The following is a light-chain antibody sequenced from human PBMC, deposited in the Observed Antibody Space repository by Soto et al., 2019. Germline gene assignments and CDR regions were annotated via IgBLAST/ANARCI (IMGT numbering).Light chain of an antibody. CDR2: DAS. CDR1: QSVSSY. CDR3: QQYNNWPPVT. V-gene: IGKV3-11*01. Sequence: PGERATLSCRASQSVSSYLAWYQQKPGQAPRLLIYDASNRATGIPARFSGSGSGTDFTLTISSLEPEDFAVYYCQQYNNWPPVTFGQGTKVDIK. J-gene: IGKJ1*01.